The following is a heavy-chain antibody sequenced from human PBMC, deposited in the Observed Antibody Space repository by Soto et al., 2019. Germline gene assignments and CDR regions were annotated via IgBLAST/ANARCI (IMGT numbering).Heavy chain of an antibody. V-gene: IGHV4-31*03. CDR2: IYYSGGS. Sequence: SETLSLTCTVSGGSISSGGFYWSWIRQHPGKGLERIGYIYYSGGSYYNPSLKSRVTISVDTTKNQFSLKLSSVTAADTAVYYCARVYDSSGTVFDFWGQGTLVTVSS. CDR3: ARVYDSSGTVFDF. J-gene: IGHJ4*02. D-gene: IGHD3-22*01. CDR1: GGSISSGGFY.